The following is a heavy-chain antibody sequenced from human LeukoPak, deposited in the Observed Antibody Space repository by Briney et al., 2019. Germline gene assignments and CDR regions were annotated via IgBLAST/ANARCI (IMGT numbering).Heavy chain of an antibody. V-gene: IGHV1-3*01. D-gene: IGHD6-13*01. J-gene: IGHJ3*02. Sequence: ASVKVSCKASGYTFTSYAMHWVRQAPGQRLEWMGWINAGNGNTKYSQKFQGRVTITRDTSASTAYMELSSLRSEDTAVYYCARDARGAAAADDPLDIWGQGTTVTVSS. CDR1: GYTFTSYA. CDR2: INAGNGNT. CDR3: ARDARGAAAADDPLDI.